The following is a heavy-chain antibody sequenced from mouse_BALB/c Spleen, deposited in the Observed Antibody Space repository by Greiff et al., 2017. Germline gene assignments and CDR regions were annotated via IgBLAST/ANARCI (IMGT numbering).Heavy chain of an antibody. Sequence: VQLQQSGAELVRSGASVKLSCTASGFNIKDYYMHWVKQRPEQGLEWIGWIDPENGDTEYAPKFQGKATMTADTSSNTAYLQLSSLTSEDTAVYYCNGVITTLAYWGQGTLVTVSA. D-gene: IGHD1-2*01. J-gene: IGHJ3*01. CDR3: NGVITTLAY. CDR1: GFNIKDYY. CDR2: IDPENGDT. V-gene: IGHV14-4*02.